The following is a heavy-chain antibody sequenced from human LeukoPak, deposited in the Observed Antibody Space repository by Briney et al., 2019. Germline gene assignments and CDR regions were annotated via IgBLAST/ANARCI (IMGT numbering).Heavy chain of an antibody. CDR3: ARGQWLRSSFDY. D-gene: IGHD5-12*01. Sequence: LRETLSLTCTVSGGSISSYYWSWIRQPAGKGLEWIGRIYTSGSTNYNPSLKSRVTMSVDTSKNQFSLKLSSVTAADTAVYYCARGQWLRSSFDYWSQGTLVTVSS. J-gene: IGHJ4*02. V-gene: IGHV4-4*07. CDR2: IYTSGST. CDR1: GGSISSYY.